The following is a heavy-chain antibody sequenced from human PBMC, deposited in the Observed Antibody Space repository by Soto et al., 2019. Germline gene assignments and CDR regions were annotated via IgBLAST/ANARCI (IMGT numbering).Heavy chain of an antibody. V-gene: IGHV4-4*01. CDR3: AYSTGWYRHDV. D-gene: IGHD6-19*01. J-gene: IGHJ3*01. CDR2: IFHSGDT. Sequence: QVQLQESGPGLVKPSGTLSLTCDVSGDSISSSKWWTWVRQPPGKGLEWIGDIFHSGDTNYNPSLKSRVFISVDKSQNQFSLKLSSVTAADTAVYCCAYSTGWYRHDVWGQGTLVTVSS. CDR1: GDSISSSKW.